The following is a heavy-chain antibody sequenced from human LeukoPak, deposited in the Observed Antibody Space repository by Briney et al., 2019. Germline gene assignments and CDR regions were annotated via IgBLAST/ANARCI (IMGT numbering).Heavy chain of an antibody. D-gene: IGHD3-10*01. CDR2: IYPGDSDT. CDR3: ARRRSSTLIDY. J-gene: IGHJ4*02. Sequence: GESLKISCKGSGYSFSSYWIAWVRQMPGEGLEWMGIIYPGDSDTTYSPSFQGQVTISADKSISTAYLQWSSLKASDTAMYFCARRRSSTLIDYWGQGTLVTVSS. CDR1: GYSFSSYW. V-gene: IGHV5-51*01.